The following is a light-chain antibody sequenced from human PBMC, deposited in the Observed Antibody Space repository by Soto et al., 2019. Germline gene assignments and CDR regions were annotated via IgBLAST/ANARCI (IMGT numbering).Light chain of an antibody. J-gene: IGLJ2*01. CDR1: SSDVGGYDY. CDR2: DVN. V-gene: IGLV2-14*03. Sequence: QSALTQPASVSGSPGQSITISCTGTSSDVGGYDYVSWYQQHPGKAPKLMIYDVNNRPSGISNRFSGSKSGNTASLTISGLQAEDEAHYYCSSYTSISVVFGGGTQLTVL. CDR3: SSYTSISVV.